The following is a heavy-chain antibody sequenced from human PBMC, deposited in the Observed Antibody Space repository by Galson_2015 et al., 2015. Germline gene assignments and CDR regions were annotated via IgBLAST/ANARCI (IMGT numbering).Heavy chain of an antibody. J-gene: IGHJ3*02. Sequence: SLRLSCAASGFTFSSYGMHWVRQAPGKGLEWVAVISYDGSNKYYADSVKGRFTISRDNSKNTLYLQMNSLRAEDTAVYYCARVATLFTMIVVTDAFDIWGQGTMVTVSS. CDR1: GFTFSSYG. CDR2: ISYDGSNK. D-gene: IGHD3-22*01. V-gene: IGHV3-30*03. CDR3: ARVATLFTMIVVTDAFDI.